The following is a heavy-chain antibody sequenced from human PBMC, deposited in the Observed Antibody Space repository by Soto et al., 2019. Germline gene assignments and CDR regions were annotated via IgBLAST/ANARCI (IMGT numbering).Heavy chain of an antibody. V-gene: IGHV1-2*04. CDR1: GYTFTGYY. D-gene: IGHD3-3*01. CDR2: INPNSGGT. Sequence: ASVKVSCKGSGYTFTGYYMHWVRQAPGQGLEWMGWINPNSGGTNYAQKFQGWVTMTRDTSISTAYMELSRLRSDDTAVYYCARGDDFWSGVGYMDVWGKGTTVTVSS. CDR3: ARGDDFWSGVGYMDV. J-gene: IGHJ6*03.